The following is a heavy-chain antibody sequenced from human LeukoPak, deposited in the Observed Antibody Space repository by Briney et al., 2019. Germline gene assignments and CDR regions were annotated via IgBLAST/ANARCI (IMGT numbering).Heavy chain of an antibody. Sequence: GGSLRLSCTASGFTVSSNYMSWVRQAPGKGLEWVSVIYSCGSTYYADSVEGRFTISRDKSKNKLYFQMNSLRAEDTSVYYCAREGYYYMDVWGKGTTVTVSS. V-gene: IGHV3-53*01. CDR1: GFTVSSNY. CDR2: IYSCGST. CDR3: AREGYYYMDV. J-gene: IGHJ6*03.